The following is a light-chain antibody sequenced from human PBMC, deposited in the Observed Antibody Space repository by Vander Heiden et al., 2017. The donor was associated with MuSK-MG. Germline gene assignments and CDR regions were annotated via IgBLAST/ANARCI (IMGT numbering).Light chain of an antibody. CDR1: QSVSSSY. CDR2: GAS. Sequence: EIVLTQSPGTLSLSPGERATLSCRASQSVSSSYLAWYQQKPGQAPRLLIYGASSRATGIPDRFSGSGSGTDFTLTIRRLEPEDIAVYYWQQDGSSRTFGQGTKVEIK. CDR3: QQDGSSRT. V-gene: IGKV3-20*01. J-gene: IGKJ1*01.